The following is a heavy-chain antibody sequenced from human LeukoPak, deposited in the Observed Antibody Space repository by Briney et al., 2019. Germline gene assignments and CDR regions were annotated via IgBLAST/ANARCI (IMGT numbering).Heavy chain of an antibody. J-gene: IGHJ6*03. CDR1: GGSFSSHF. D-gene: IGHD3-16*01. CDR3: ARGGLDYYFYMDV. CDR2: IHHSGVT. V-gene: IGHV4-59*11. Sequence: SETLSLTCTVSGGSFSSHFWSWFRQPPGKGPEWLGYIHHSGVTRSNPSLKSRLSISLDTSKNQISLSLNSVTAADAAVYYCARGGLDYYFYMDVWGKGTTVAVSS.